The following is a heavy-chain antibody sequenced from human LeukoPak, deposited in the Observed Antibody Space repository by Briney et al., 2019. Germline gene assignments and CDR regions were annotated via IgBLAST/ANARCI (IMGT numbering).Heavy chain of an antibody. Sequence: QSGGSLRLSCAVSGFTVSSNYMSWVRQAPGKGLEWVSVIYSGGSTYYADSVKGRFTISRDNSKNTLYLQMNSLRAEDTAVYYCARARVPVAMAPLQYWGQGTLVTVSS. CDR1: GFTVSSNY. D-gene: IGHD2-2*01. V-gene: IGHV3-53*01. CDR2: IYSGGST. J-gene: IGHJ4*02. CDR3: ARARVPVAMAPLQY.